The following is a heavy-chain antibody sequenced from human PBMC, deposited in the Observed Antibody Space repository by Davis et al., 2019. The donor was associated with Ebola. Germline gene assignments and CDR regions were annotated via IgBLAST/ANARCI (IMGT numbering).Heavy chain of an antibody. D-gene: IGHD2-2*02. V-gene: IGHV1-2*02. Sequence: ASVKVSCKASGYTFTGYYMHWVRQAPGQGLEWMGWINPNSGGTNYAQKFQGRVTMTRDTSISTAYMELSRLRSDDTAVYYCARGGVVPAAILGFDPWGQGTLVTVSS. J-gene: IGHJ5*02. CDR2: INPNSGGT. CDR3: ARGGVVPAAILGFDP. CDR1: GYTFTGYY.